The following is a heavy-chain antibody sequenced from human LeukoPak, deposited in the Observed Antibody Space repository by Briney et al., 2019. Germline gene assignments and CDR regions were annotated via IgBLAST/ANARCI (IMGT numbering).Heavy chain of an antibody. CDR3: ASSAAGTAIEVD. CDR1: GYTFTSYY. J-gene: IGHJ4*02. V-gene: IGHV1-46*01. CDR2: INPSGGST. D-gene: IGHD6-13*01. Sequence: GASVKVSCKASGYTFTSYYMHWVRQAPGQGLEWMGIINPSGGSTSYAQKFQGRVTMTRDTSTSTVYMELRSLRSEDTAASDCASSAAGTAIEVDWGQGTLVTVSS.